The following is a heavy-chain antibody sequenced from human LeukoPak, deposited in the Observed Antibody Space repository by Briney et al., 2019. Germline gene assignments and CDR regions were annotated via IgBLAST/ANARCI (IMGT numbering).Heavy chain of an antibody. D-gene: IGHD6-6*01. CDR3: ARDLEVSSSSFFNYWYFDL. CDR2: INPNSGGT. J-gene: IGHJ2*01. CDR1: GYIFTGYY. V-gene: IGHV1-2*02. Sequence: ASVKVSCKASGYIFTGYYMHWVRQAPGQGLEWMGWINPNSGGTNYAQKFQGRVTMTRDTSISTAYMELSRLTSDDTAVYYCARDLEVSSSSFFNYWYFDLWGRGTLVTVSS.